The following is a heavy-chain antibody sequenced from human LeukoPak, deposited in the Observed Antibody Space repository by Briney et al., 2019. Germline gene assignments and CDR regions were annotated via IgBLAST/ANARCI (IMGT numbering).Heavy chain of an antibody. D-gene: IGHD3-22*01. J-gene: IGHJ4*02. CDR3: ARRNWNSGYYLDL. CDR1: GYNFIHYW. Sequence: GESLKISCEASGYNFIHYWIGWVRQVPGKGLEWMGIIYPADSDTKYSPSFHGQVTISADKSISTAYLQLVNLKPSDTAIYYCARRNWNSGYYLDLWGQGTPVTDSS. CDR2: IYPADSDT. V-gene: IGHV5-51*01.